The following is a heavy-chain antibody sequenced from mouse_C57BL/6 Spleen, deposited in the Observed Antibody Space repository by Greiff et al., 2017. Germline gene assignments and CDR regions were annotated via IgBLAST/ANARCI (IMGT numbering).Heavy chain of an antibody. D-gene: IGHD2-5*01. CDR1: GYSITSGYY. J-gene: IGHJ1*01. V-gene: IGHV3-6*01. Sequence: ESGPGLVKPSQSLSLTCSVTGYSITSGYYWNWIRQFPGNKLEWMGYISYDGSNNYNPSLKNRISITRDTSKNQFFLKLNSVTTEDTATYYCARGGKPSYSNYWYFDVWGPGTTVTVSS. CDR2: ISYDGSN. CDR3: ARGGKPSYSNYWYFDV.